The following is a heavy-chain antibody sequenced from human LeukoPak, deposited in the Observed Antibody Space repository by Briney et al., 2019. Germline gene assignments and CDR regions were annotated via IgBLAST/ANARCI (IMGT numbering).Heavy chain of an antibody. Sequence: SETLSLTCTVSGVSISSSNYYWGWIRQPPGKGLEWIGSISYSGSTSYNPSLESRVTISVDTSKNQFSLKLSSVTAADTAVYYCARSTVNYYGSGSPLYFDYWGQGTLVTVSS. CDR3: ARSTVNYYGSGSPLYFDY. J-gene: IGHJ4*02. CDR2: ISYSGST. V-gene: IGHV4-39*07. CDR1: GVSISSSNYY. D-gene: IGHD3-10*01.